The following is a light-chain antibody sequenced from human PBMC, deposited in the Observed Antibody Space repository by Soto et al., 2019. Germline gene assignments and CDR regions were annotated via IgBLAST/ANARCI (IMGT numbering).Light chain of an antibody. CDR2: EVS. V-gene: IGLV2-14*01. J-gene: IGLJ2*01. Sequence: QSALTQPASVSGSPGQSITISCTGTSSDVGGYNYVSWYQHHPGKAPKLMIYEVSNRPSGVSNRFSGSKSGNTASLTISGLQAEDEADYYFSSYSSTTTPLFGGGTKLTVL. CDR1: SSDVGGYNY. CDR3: SSYSSTTTPL.